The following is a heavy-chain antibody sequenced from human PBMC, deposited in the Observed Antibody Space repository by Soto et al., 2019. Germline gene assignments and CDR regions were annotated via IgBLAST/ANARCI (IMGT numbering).Heavy chain of an antibody. CDR2: IYYSGST. V-gene: IGHV4-59*08. CDR3: ARSSWDYDLDY. Sequence: SETLSLTCTVSGGSISSYYWSWIRQPPGKGLEWIGYIYYSGSTNYNPSLKSRVTISVDTSKNQFSLKLSSVTAADTAVYYCARSSWDYDLDYWGQGTLVTVSS. D-gene: IGHD4-17*01. J-gene: IGHJ4*02. CDR1: GGSISSYY.